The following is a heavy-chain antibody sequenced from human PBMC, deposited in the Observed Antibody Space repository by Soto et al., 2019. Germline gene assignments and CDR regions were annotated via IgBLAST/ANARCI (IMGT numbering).Heavy chain of an antibody. Sequence: GESLKISCVVSGFIPSSYAMSRVRQAPGKGLEWVSGISGSGGATSYADSVKGRFTISRDNSKNTLYLQMNSLSAEDTAIYYCAKDAIMVSSSFNYFDFWGQGALVTVSS. D-gene: IGHD6-13*01. J-gene: IGHJ4*02. V-gene: IGHV3-23*01. CDR3: AKDAIMVSSSFNYFDF. CDR1: GFIPSSYA. CDR2: ISGSGGAT.